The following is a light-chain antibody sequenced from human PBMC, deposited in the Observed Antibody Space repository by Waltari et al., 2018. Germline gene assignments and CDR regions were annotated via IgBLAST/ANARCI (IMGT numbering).Light chain of an antibody. CDR2: DAS. Sequence: EIELTQSPATLSLSPGERATLSCRASQSVSTSLAWYQQKPGQAPRLLIHDASNRATGTPARSSGSGSGTDFTLTIGSLEPEDFAVYYCQQHGKWPLSFGGGTKVEI. J-gene: IGKJ4*01. V-gene: IGKV3-11*01. CDR3: QQHGKWPLS. CDR1: QSVSTS.